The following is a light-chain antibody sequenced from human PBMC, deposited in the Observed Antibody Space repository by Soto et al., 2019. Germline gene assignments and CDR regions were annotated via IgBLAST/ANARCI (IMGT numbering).Light chain of an antibody. J-gene: IGLJ3*02. CDR1: SGDVGSYDY. V-gene: IGLV2-14*01. CDR2: GVS. Sequence: QSVLTQPASVSGSPGQSITISCTGTSGDVGSYDYVSWYQQHPGKAPKLMIYGVSNRPSGVSNRFSGSKSGNTACLTISGLQAEDEADYYCSSYTSSSTLVFGGGTKLTVL. CDR3: SSYTSSSTLV.